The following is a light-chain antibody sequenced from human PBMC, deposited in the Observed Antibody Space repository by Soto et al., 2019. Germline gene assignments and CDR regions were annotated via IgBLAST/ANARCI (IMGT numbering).Light chain of an antibody. CDR2: EVS. CDR1: SSDVGGYGY. J-gene: IGLJ1*01. Sequence: ALTQPPSASGSPGQSVTISCTGTSSDVGGYGYVSWYQQHPGKAPKLMIYEVSKRPSGVPDRFSGSKSGNTASLTVSGLQAEDEADYYCSSYAGSNNYVFGTGTKVTVL. CDR3: SSYAGSNNYV. V-gene: IGLV2-8*01.